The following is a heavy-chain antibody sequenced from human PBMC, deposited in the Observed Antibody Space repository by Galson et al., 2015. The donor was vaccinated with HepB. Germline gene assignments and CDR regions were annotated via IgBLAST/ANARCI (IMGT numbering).Heavy chain of an antibody. Sequence: SLRLSCAASGFTFSSYGMHWVRQAPGKGLEWVAVIWYDGSNKYYADSVKGRFTISRDNSKNTLYLQMNSLRAEDTAVYYCARDREQDDAFDIWGQGTMVTVSS. CDR1: GFTFSSYG. CDR3: ARDREQDDAFDI. V-gene: IGHV3-33*08. CDR2: IWYDGSNK. J-gene: IGHJ3*02. D-gene: IGHD6-13*01.